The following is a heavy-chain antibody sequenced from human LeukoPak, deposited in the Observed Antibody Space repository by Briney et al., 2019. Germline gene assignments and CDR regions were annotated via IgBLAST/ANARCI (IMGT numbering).Heavy chain of an antibody. CDR2: IYISGSGST. V-gene: IGHV4-4*07. J-gene: IGHJ3*02. Sequence: SETLSLTCTVSGGSISSYYWSWIRQPAGKGLEWIGRIYISGSGSTNYNPSLKSRVTMSVDTSKNQFSLKLSSVTAADTAVYYCARVRYLDTAMVEAFDIWGQGTMVTVSS. D-gene: IGHD5-18*01. CDR1: GGSISSYY. CDR3: ARVRYLDTAMVEAFDI.